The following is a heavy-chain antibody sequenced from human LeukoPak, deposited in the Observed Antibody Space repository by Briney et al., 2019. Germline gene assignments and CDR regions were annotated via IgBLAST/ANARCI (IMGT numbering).Heavy chain of an antibody. CDR3: ARSGLDCSGGSCSGLAY. J-gene: IGHJ4*02. D-gene: IGHD2-15*01. V-gene: IGHV5-51*01. Sequence: GESLKISCKGSGYSFTSYWIGWVRQMPGKGLEWMGIIYPGDSDTRYSPSFQGQVTISADKSISTAYLQWSSLKASDTAMYYCARSGLDCSGGSCSGLAYWGQGTLVTVSS. CDR2: IYPGDSDT. CDR1: GYSFTSYW.